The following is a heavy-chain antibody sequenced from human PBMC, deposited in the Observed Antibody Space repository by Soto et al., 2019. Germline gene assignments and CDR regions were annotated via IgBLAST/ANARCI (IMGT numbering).Heavy chain of an antibody. CDR2: INHSVST. CDR1: GGSFSGYY. Sequence: SETLSLTCAVYGGSFSGYYWSWIRQPPGKGLEWIGEINHSVSTNYNPSLKSRVTISVDTSKNEFPRKLGSVTAADTAVYYCARGTQYSSGWYYWGQGTLVTVSS. D-gene: IGHD6-19*01. V-gene: IGHV4-34*01. CDR3: ARGTQYSSGWYY. J-gene: IGHJ4*02.